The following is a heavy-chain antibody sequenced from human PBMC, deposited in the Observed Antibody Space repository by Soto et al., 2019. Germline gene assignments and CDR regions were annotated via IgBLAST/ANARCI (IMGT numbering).Heavy chain of an antibody. V-gene: IGHV3-30*18. CDR1: GFRFSSYG. CDR3: AKSPGLYYYDSSGYYHYEY. CDR2: ISGDGSNT. D-gene: IGHD3-22*01. J-gene: IGHJ4*02. Sequence: PGGSLRLSCRTSGFRFSSYGMHWVRQAPGKGPEWVAFISGDGSNTEYVDSVRGRFTVSRDNSKNTLYLQMNSLRAEDTAVYYCAKSPGLYYYDSSGYYHYEYWGQGTLVTVSS.